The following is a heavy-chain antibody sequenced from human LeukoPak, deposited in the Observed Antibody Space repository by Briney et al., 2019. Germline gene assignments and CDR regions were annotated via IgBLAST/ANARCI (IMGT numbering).Heavy chain of an antibody. J-gene: IGHJ4*02. V-gene: IGHV1-69*13. CDR1: GYTFTNYY. Sequence: GASVKVSCKASGYTFTNYYMHGVRQAPGQGLEWMGGIIPIFDTANYAQKFQGRVTITADEPTSTTYMELSSLRSEDTAVYYCARESYPRITTAADGSDYWGQGTLVTVSS. CDR3: ARESYPRITTAADGSDY. D-gene: IGHD6-13*01. CDR2: IIPIFDTA.